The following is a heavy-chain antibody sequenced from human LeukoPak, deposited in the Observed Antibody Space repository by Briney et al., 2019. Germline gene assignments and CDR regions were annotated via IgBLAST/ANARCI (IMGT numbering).Heavy chain of an antibody. J-gene: IGHJ4*02. CDR1: GVSISGYY. V-gene: IGHV4-34*01. CDR3: ARVSKVGRLKY. CDR2: MHQGGAT. D-gene: IGHD1-26*01. Sequence: PSETLSFTCAGYGVSISGYYWSWLRQSPGKGLEWIGEMHQGGATNDNPFLTSRVTMSVDTSKSQCSLRLSSVTAADTAVYYCARVSKVGRLKYWGQGTLVTVSS.